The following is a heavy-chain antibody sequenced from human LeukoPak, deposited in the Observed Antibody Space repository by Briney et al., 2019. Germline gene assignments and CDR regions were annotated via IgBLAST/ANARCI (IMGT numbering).Heavy chain of an antibody. CDR1: GFTFSSYA. D-gene: IGHD6-13*01. CDR2: ISGSGGTT. J-gene: IGHJ4*02. Sequence: PGGSLRLSCAASGFTFSSYAMSWVRQAPGKGLEWASAISGSGGTTYYADSVKGRFTISRDNSKNTLYLQMNSLRAEDMAVYYCAKWYSSSWLNTYYFDYWGQGTLVTVSS. CDR3: AKWYSSSWLNTYYFDY. V-gene: IGHV3-23*01.